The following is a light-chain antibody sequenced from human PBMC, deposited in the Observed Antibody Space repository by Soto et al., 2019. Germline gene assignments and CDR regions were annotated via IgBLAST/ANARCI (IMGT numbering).Light chain of an antibody. J-gene: IGKJ1*01. Sequence: DIVMTQSPDSLAVSLGERATINCKSSQTVLYSSNNKNYLAWYQQKPGQPPKLLINWASTPESGVPERFSGSGSGTDFTLTISSLQAEDVAVYYCQQYYSIPRTFGQGTKVEIK. V-gene: IGKV4-1*01. CDR3: QQYYSIPRT. CDR2: WAS. CDR1: QTVLYSSNNKNY.